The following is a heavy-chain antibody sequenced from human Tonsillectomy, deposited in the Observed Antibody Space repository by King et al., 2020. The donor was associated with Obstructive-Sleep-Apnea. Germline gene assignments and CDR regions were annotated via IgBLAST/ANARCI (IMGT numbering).Heavy chain of an antibody. Sequence: VQLVESGSELRKPGASVKVSCKASGYNLSTYVMNWVRQAPGQGLLWMGWIDTNSGNPTYAQGFTRRFVFSLDTSVSTAYLEISSLRTEDTAVYYCARGRSWFDPWGQGTLVTVSS. CDR2: IDTNSGNP. J-gene: IGHJ5*02. CDR3: ARGRSWFDP. V-gene: IGHV7-4-1*02. CDR1: GYNLSTYV.